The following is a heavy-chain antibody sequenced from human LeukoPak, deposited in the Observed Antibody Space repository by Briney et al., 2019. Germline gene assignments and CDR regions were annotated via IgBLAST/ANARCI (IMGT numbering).Heavy chain of an antibody. CDR3: ARGSSGWRPYYFDY. CDR1: GGTFSSYA. Sequence: GSSVKVSCKASGGTFSSYAISWVRQAPGQRLEWMGWINAGNGNTKYSQKFQGRVTITRDTSASTAYMELSSLRSEDTAVYYCARGSSGWRPYYFDYWGQGTLVTVSS. V-gene: IGHV1-3*01. J-gene: IGHJ4*02. D-gene: IGHD6-19*01. CDR2: INAGNGNT.